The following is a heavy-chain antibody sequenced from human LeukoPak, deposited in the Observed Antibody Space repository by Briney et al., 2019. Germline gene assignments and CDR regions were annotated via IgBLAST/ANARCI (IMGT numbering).Heavy chain of an antibody. V-gene: IGHV3-33*06. Sequence: RRSLRLSCAASGFTFSSYAMHWVRQAPGKGLEWVAVIWYDGSNKYYADSVKDRFTISRDNSKNTLYLQMNSLRAEDTAVYYCAKDWLDIVVVVAATVGPLDYWGQGTLVTVSS. D-gene: IGHD2-15*01. CDR1: GFTFSSYA. CDR3: AKDWLDIVVVVAATVGPLDY. J-gene: IGHJ4*02. CDR2: IWYDGSNK.